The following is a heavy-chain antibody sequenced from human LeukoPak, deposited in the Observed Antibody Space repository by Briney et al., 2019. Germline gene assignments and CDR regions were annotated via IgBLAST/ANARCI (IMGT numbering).Heavy chain of an antibody. CDR3: AKEGGLGVAVPAANYYYYGMDV. V-gene: IGHV3-23*01. D-gene: IGHD2-2*01. CDR1: GFTFSSYS. J-gene: IGHJ6*02. Sequence: GGSLRLSCAASGFTFSSYSMNWVRQAPGKGLEWVSAISGSGGSTYYADSVKGRFTISRDNSKNTLYLQMNSLRAEDTAVYYCAKEGGLGVAVPAANYYYYGMDVWGQGTTVTVSS. CDR2: ISGSGGST.